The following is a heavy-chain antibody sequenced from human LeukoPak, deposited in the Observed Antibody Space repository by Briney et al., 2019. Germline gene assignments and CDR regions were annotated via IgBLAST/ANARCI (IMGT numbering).Heavy chain of an antibody. D-gene: IGHD5-12*01. CDR1: GFTFSSYW. Sequence: PGGSLRLSCAASGFTFSSYWMHWVRQAPGKRLVWVSRINSDGSSTSYADSVKGRFTISRGNAKNTLYLQMNSLRAEDTAVYYCARPNYSGYDLAYFDYWGQGTLVTVSS. J-gene: IGHJ4*02. CDR2: INSDGSST. CDR3: ARPNYSGYDLAYFDY. V-gene: IGHV3-74*01.